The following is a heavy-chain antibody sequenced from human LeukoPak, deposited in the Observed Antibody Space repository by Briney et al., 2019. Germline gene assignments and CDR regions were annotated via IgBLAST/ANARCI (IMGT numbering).Heavy chain of an antibody. Sequence: GGSLRLSCAASGFTFSSYSMNWVRQAPGKGLEWVSYISSSSSTIYYADSVKGRFTISRDNAKNSLYLQMNSLRAEDTAVYYCARATRGCGGDCYPFDYWGQGTLVTVSS. CDR3: ARATRGCGGDCYPFDY. V-gene: IGHV3-48*04. CDR1: GFTFSSYS. J-gene: IGHJ4*02. D-gene: IGHD2-21*02. CDR2: ISSSSSTI.